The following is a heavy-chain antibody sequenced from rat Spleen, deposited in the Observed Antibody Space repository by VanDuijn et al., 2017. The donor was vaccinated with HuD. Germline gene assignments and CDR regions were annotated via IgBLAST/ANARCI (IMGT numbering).Heavy chain of an antibody. J-gene: IGHJ2*01. V-gene: IGHV5S23*01. CDR2: ITETGDKS. CDR1: GFTFSDYA. Sequence: EVQLVESGGGLVQPGNSLKLSCAASGFTFSDYAMAWVRQSPKKGLEWVASITETGDKSYYPDSVKGRFTFSRDNTKNTLYLQMNSLTSEDTATYYCARSSLGFDYWGQGVMVTVSS. CDR3: ARSSLGFDY.